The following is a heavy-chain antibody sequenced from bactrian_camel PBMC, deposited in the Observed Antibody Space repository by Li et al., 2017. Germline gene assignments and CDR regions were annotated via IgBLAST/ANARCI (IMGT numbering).Heavy chain of an antibody. Sequence: VQLVESGGGSVQAGGSLRLSCTASGWSAGSLASLCIGWFRQAPGKEREGVATIYSGGSGATATYYADSVKGRFTISRDNAKNALYLHLNSLKTEDTAMYYCAKDPYGGGWFSPPFYDWGQGTQVTVS. CDR3: AKDPYGGGWFSPPFYD. J-gene: IGHJ4*01. V-gene: IGHV3S1*01. CDR1: GWSAGSLASLC. D-gene: IGHD6*01. CDR2: IYSGGSGATAT.